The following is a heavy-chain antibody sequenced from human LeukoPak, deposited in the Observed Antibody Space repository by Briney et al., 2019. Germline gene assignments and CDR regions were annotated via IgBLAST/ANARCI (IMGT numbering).Heavy chain of an antibody. CDR3: ASRITMVRGVIPPRY. CDR2: INHSGST. Sequence: PSETLSLTCTVSGGSISSYYWSWIRQPPGKGLEWIGEINHSGSTNYNPSLKSRVTISVDTSKNQFSLKLSSVTAADTAVYYCASRITMVRGVIPPRYWGQGTLVTVSS. J-gene: IGHJ4*02. D-gene: IGHD3-10*01. V-gene: IGHV4-34*01. CDR1: GGSISSYY.